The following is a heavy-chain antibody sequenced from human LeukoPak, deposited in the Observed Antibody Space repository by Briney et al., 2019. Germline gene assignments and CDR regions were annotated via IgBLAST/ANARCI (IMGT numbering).Heavy chain of an antibody. CDR1: GGSISSYY. CDR2: IYYSGST. CDR3: SRDGYSYGLGWFDP. D-gene: IGHD5-18*01. V-gene: IGHV4-59*01. J-gene: IGHJ5*02. Sequence: SETLSLTCTVSGGSISSYYWSWIRQPPGRGLEWIGYIYYSGSTNYNHSLKSRVTISVDTSKNQFSLRLTSVTAADAAVYFCSRDGYSYGLGWFDPWGQGTLVTVSS.